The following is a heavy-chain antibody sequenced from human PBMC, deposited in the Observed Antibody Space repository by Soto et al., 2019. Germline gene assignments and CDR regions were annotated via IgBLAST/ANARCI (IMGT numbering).Heavy chain of an antibody. V-gene: IGHV1-46*01. CDR1: GYTFTSYY. CDR2: INPSAGST. CDR3: ARKMLALAGTEFDY. D-gene: IGHD6-19*01. Sequence: ASVKVSCKASGYTFTSYYLHWVRQAPGQGLEWLGIINPSAGSTSYAQNFRGRVSMTRDMSTTTVYMELRSLRSDDKAVYYCARKMLALAGTEFDYWGQGTLVAVSS. J-gene: IGHJ4*02.